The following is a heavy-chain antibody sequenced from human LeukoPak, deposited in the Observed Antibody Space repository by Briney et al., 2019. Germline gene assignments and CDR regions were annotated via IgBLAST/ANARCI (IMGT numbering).Heavy chain of an antibody. CDR2: INHSGST. CDR3: ARGDYYDKGDAFDI. J-gene: IGHJ3*02. V-gene: IGHV4-34*01. CDR1: GGSFSGYY. D-gene: IGHD3-22*01. Sequence: PSETLSLTCTVSGGSFSGYYWSWIRQPPGKGLEWIGEINHSGSTNYNPSLKSRVTISVDTSKNQFSLKLSSVTAADTAVYYCARGDYYDKGDAFDIWGQGTMVTVSS.